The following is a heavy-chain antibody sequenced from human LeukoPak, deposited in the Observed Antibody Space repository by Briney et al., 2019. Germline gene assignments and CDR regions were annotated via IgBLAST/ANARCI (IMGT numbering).Heavy chain of an antibody. CDR3: ASYQLLNRYFDY. CDR1: GGSISSSSYY. V-gene: IGHV4-39*01. CDR2: IYYSGST. D-gene: IGHD2-2*01. Sequence: SETLSLTCTVSGGSISSSSYYWGWIRQPPGKGLEWIGSIYYSGSTYYNPSLKSRVTISVDTSKNQFSLKLSSVTAADTAVYYCASYQLLNRYFDYWGQGTLVTVST. J-gene: IGHJ4*02.